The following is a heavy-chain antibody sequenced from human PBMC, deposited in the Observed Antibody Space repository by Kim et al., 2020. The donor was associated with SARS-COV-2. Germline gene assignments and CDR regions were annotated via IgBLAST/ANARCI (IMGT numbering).Heavy chain of an antibody. V-gene: IGHV4-39*01. Sequence: SETLSLTCTVSGGSISSSSYYWGWIRQPPGKGLEWIGSIYYSGSTYYNPSLKSRVTISVDTSKNQFSLKLSSVTAADTAVYYCARLPRDYFDYWGQGTLVTVSS. J-gene: IGHJ4*02. CDR3: ARLPRDYFDY. CDR2: IYYSGST. CDR1: GGSISSSSYY.